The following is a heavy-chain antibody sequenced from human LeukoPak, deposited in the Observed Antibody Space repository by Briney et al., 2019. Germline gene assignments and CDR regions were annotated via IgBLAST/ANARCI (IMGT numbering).Heavy chain of an antibody. CDR3: AREGYYYGSGSYYNGLDY. CDR2: INHSGST. CDR1: GGSFSGYY. D-gene: IGHD3-10*01. V-gene: IGHV4-34*01. Sequence: SETLSLTCAVYGGSFSGYYWSWIRQPPGKGLEWIGEINHSGSTNYNPSLKSRVTISVDTSKNQFSLKLSSVTAADTAVYYCAREGYYYGSGSYYNGLDYWGQGTLVTVSS. J-gene: IGHJ4*02.